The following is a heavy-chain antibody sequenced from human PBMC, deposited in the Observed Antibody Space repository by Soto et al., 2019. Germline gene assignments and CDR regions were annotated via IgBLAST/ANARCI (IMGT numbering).Heavy chain of an antibody. CDR3: AITYCRDNSCPRDFDF. V-gene: IGHV1-69*02. D-gene: IGHD2-21*01. CDR2: FIPLLDMA. J-gene: IGHJ4*02. CDR1: GGTFNTYT. Sequence: QVQVVQSGAEVKKPESSVKVSCKPSGGTFNTYTVNWLRLAPGHGLEWMGRFIPLLDMANYAQKFQDRVTITADRSTFTAYMELNSLTSDDTAVYYCAITYCRDNSCPRDFDFWGPGTRVTVSS.